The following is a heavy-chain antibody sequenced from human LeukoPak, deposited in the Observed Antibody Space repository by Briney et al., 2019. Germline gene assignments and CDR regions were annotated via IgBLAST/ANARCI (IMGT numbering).Heavy chain of an antibody. Sequence: SETLSLTCAVYGGSFSGYYWSWLRQPPGKGLEWIGEINHSGSTNYNPSLKSRVTISVDTSKNQFSLKLSSVTAADTAVYYCARVKVVPAAAKYYYMDVWGKGTTVTVSS. CDR3: ARVKVVPAAAKYYYMDV. CDR1: GGSFSGYY. D-gene: IGHD2-2*01. CDR2: INHSGST. J-gene: IGHJ6*03. V-gene: IGHV4-34*01.